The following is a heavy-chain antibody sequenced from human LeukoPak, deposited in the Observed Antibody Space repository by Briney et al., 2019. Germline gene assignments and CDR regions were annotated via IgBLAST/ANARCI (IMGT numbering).Heavy chain of an antibody. V-gene: IGHV4-59*08. CDR2: IHRSGKI. CDR1: GGSISSDY. Sequence: SETLSLTCTVSGGSISSDYWSWIRQPPGKGLEWIGYIHRSGKIDYNPSLKSRVTTSVDTSKNQFSLQLSSVTAADTAVYYCARGYHDSNGSSNTFDVWGQGTMVTVSS. CDR3: ARGYHDSNGSSNTFDV. J-gene: IGHJ3*01. D-gene: IGHD3-22*01.